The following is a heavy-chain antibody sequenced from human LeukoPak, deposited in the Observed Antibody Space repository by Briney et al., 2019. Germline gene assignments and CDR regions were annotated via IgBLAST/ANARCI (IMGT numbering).Heavy chain of an antibody. J-gene: IGHJ4*02. CDR2: MSSTRFAT. Sequence: GGSLRLSCAASGFTFSSYTMNWVRQAPGKGLEWVASMSSTRFATDFADSVKGRFTISRDNSKNTLYLQMNSLRAEDTAVYYCAKVRKAAAGSFDYWGQGTLVTVSS. D-gene: IGHD6-13*01. V-gene: IGHV3-21*01. CDR3: AKVRKAAAGSFDY. CDR1: GFTFSSYT.